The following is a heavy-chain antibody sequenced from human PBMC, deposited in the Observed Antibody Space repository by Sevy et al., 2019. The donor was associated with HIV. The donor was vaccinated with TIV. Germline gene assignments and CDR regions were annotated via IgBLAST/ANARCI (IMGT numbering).Heavy chain of an antibody. Sequence: ASVKVSCKAFGYTFTSYTISWVRQAPGQGLEWMGWINTYNGNTNRAHKVQGRVTLTTDTTSTAYLELRSLRYDDTAVYYCARDTREKSFYYWGQGTVVTVSS. J-gene: IGHJ4*02. CDR1: GYTFTSYT. CDR2: INTYNGNT. CDR3: ARDTREKSFYY. V-gene: IGHV1-18*01.